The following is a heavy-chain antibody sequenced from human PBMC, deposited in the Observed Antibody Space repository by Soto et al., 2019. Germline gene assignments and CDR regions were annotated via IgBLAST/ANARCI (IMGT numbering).Heavy chain of an antibody. J-gene: IGHJ3*02. V-gene: IGHV4-59*01. CDR1: GGSISSYY. Sequence: SETRSLTCTVSGGSISSYYWSWIRQPPGKGLEWIGYIYYSGSTNYNPSLKSRVTISVDTSKNQFSLKLSSVTAADTAVYYCARACSGGSCYRAFDIWDQGTMVTVSS. CDR3: ARACSGGSCYRAFDI. D-gene: IGHD2-15*01. CDR2: IYYSGST.